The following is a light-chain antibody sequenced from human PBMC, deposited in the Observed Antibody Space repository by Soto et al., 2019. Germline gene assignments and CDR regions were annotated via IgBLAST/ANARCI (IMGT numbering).Light chain of an antibody. J-gene: IGLJ1*01. Sequence: QSVLTQPPSASGTPGQRVTISCSGSSSNIGSNTVNWYQQLPGTAPKLLIYSNHQRPSGVPDRFSGSKSGTSASLAISGLQSEDEGDYYCAAWDDSLNGPDYVFGTGTKLTVL. CDR2: SNH. CDR3: AAWDDSLNGPDYV. CDR1: SSNIGSNT. V-gene: IGLV1-44*01.